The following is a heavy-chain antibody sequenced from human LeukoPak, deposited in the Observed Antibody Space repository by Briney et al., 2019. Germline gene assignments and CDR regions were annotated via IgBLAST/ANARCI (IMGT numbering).Heavy chain of an antibody. CDR3: ARPHFGSFNY. CDR2: TKQDGTEK. J-gene: IGHJ4*02. Sequence: GGSLRLSCAASGFTFSSFWMSWVRQAPGKGLEWVANTKQDGTEKYYVDSVKGRFTISRDNAQNSLYLQMNSLRAEDTAVYYCARPHFGSFNYWGQGTLVTVSS. CDR1: GFTFSSFW. V-gene: IGHV3-7*01. D-gene: IGHD3-10*01.